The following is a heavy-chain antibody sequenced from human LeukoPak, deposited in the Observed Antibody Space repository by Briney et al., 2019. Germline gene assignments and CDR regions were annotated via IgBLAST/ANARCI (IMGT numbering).Heavy chain of an antibody. J-gene: IGHJ6*03. CDR3: ARAPRGYSYGRYHYYMDV. CDR1: GGTFSGYY. V-gene: IGHV4-34*01. Sequence: SETLSLTCAVYGGTFSGYYWSWLRQFPGKGLEWIGEINHSGSTNYNPSLKSRVTISVDTSKNQFSLKLSSVTAADTAVYYCARAPRGYSYGRYHYYMDVWGKGTTVTVSS. CDR2: INHSGST. D-gene: IGHD5-18*01.